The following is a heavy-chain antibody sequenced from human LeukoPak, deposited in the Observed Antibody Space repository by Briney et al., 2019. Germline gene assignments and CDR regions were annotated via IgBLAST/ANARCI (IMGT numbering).Heavy chain of an antibody. V-gene: IGHV4-61*01. J-gene: IGHJ5*02. CDR3: ARGKYSSTWYIYDP. D-gene: IGHD6-13*01. CDR2: IYNSVNT. CDR1: GTSVSNDHYY. Sequence: PSETLSLTCTVTGTSVSNDHYYWSWIRQPPGKGLEWIGYIYNSVNTNYSPSLKSRVTMSGDTSKNQISLKLSAVTVADTAIYYCARGKYSSTWYIYDPWGQGALVTVSS.